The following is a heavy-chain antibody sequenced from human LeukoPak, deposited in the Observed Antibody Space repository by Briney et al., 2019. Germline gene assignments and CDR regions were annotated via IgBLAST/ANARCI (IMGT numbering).Heavy chain of an antibody. D-gene: IGHD1-26*01. CDR3: AREGDGRSYHAWDY. CDR2: ITTDGSST. V-gene: IGHV3-74*01. CDR1: GFTFSNYW. Sequence: PGGSLRLSCAASGFTFSNYWRHWVRQVPGEGLVWVSRITTDGSSTNYADSVKGRFTISRDNAKNTLYLQISSLTAEGTALYHCAREGDGRSYHAWDYWGQGTLVTVSS. J-gene: IGHJ4*02.